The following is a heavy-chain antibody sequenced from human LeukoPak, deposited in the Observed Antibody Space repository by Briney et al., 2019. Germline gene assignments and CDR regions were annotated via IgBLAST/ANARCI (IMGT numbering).Heavy chain of an antibody. D-gene: IGHD3-10*01. J-gene: IGHJ4*02. Sequence: GASVKVSCKASGYTFTGYYMHWVRQAPGQGLAWMGWINPNSGGTNYSQKFQGRVTMTRDTSISTAYMELSRLRSDDTAVYYCARGSITMVRGFVDYWGQGTLVTVSS. CDR3: ARGSITMVRGFVDY. V-gene: IGHV1-2*02. CDR1: GYTFTGYY. CDR2: INPNSGGT.